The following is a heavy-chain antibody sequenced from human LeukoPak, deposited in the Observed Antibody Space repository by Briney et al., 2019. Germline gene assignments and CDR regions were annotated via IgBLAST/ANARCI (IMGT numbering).Heavy chain of an antibody. D-gene: IGHD3-3*01. CDR1: GYTFTSYG. V-gene: IGHV1-18*01. J-gene: IGHJ4*02. CDR2: ISAYNGNT. Sequence: ASVKLSCKASGYTFTSYGISCVRHAPGQGLEWMGWISAYNGNTNYAQKLQGRVTMTTDTSTSTAYMELRSPRSDDTAVYYCARHHITIFGVVIPCDYWGQGTLVTVSS. CDR3: ARHHITIFGVVIPCDY.